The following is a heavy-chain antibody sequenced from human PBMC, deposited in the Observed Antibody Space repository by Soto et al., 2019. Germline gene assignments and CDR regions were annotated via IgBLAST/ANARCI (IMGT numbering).Heavy chain of an antibody. CDR1: GGSISSSSYY. Sequence: QLQLQESGPGLVKPSETLSLTCTVSGGSISSSSYYWGWIRQPPGKGLEWIGSIYYSGSTYYNPSLKSRVTISVDTSKNQFSLKLSSVTAADTAVYYCARHDFWSGRQFDYWGQGTLVTVSS. V-gene: IGHV4-39*01. CDR2: IYYSGST. CDR3: ARHDFWSGRQFDY. D-gene: IGHD3-3*01. J-gene: IGHJ4*02.